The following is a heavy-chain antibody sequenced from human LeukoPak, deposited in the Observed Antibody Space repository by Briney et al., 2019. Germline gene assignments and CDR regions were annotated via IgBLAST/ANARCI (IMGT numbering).Heavy chain of an antibody. CDR3: ARSSYSSSSSV. J-gene: IGHJ3*01. V-gene: IGHV3-7*03. CDR1: GFTFSGFW. CDR2: INSDGSEG. D-gene: IGHD6-6*01. Sequence: GGSLRLSCAVSGFTFSGFWMSWSRQAPGKGLEWEASINSDGSEGYYADVVKGRFTISRDNAKNSLYLQINSLRAEDTAVYYCARSSYSSSSSVWGQGTMVTVSS.